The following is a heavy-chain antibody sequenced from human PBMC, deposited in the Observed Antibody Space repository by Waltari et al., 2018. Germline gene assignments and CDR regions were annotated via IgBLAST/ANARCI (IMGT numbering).Heavy chain of an antibody. CDR3: ARDGDSGYDSHPFFDY. J-gene: IGHJ4*02. CDR1: GFTFSSYA. CDR2: ISYDGRNK. Sequence: QVQLVESGGGVVQPGRSLRLSCAASGFTFSSYAMHWVRQAPGKGLEWVSFISYDGRNKNNEDSGKGRFTISRDNSKNTLYLQMKSLRAEDTAVYYCARDGDSGYDSHPFFDYWGQGTLVTVSS. V-gene: IGHV3-30*04. D-gene: IGHD5-12*01.